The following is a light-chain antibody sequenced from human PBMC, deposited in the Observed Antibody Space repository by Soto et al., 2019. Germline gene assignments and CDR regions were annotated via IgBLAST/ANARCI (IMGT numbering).Light chain of an antibody. V-gene: IGLV2-11*01. Sequence: QSVLTQPRSVSGSPGQPVTISCTGTSSDVGGYNYVSWYQQHPGKAPKLMIYDVSKRPSGVPDRFSGSKSGNTASLTISGLQAEDEADYYCCSYAGSYTFYVFGTGTKLTVL. CDR3: CSYAGSYTFYV. CDR2: DVS. J-gene: IGLJ1*01. CDR1: SSDVGGYNY.